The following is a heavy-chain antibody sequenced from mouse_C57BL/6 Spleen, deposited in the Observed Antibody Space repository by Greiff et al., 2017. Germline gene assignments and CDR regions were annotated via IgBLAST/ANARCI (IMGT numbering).Heavy chain of an antibody. V-gene: IGHV5-6*01. CDR2: ISSGGSYT. D-gene: IGHD1-1*01. CDR3: ASYYGSSYGYFDY. Sequence: EVKLVESGGDLVKPGGSLKLSCAASGFTFSSYGMSWVRQTPDKRLEWVATISSGGSYTYYPDSVKGRFTISRDNAKNTLYLQMSSLKSEDTAMYYCASYYGSSYGYFDYWGQGTTLTVSS. J-gene: IGHJ2*01. CDR1: GFTFSSYG.